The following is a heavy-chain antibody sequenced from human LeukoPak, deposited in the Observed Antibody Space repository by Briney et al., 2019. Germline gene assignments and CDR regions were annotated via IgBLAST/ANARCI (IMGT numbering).Heavy chain of an antibody. D-gene: IGHD6-13*01. CDR2: ISYDGSNK. J-gene: IGHJ4*02. Sequence: PGGSLRLSCAASGFTFSSYAMHWVRQAPGKGLEWVAVISYDGSNKYYADSVKGRFTISRDDSKNTLYLQMNSLKTEDTAVYYCTTDWLAAAEHWGQGTLVTVSS. V-gene: IGHV3-30*04. CDR3: TTDWLAAAEH. CDR1: GFTFSSYA.